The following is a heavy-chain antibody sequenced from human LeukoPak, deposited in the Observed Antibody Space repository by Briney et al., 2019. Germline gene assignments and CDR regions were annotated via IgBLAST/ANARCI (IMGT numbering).Heavy chain of an antibody. CDR1: GFTFNTYS. Sequence: PGGSLRLSCTASGFTFNTYSMNWVRQAPGRGLEWLSFINSDSSEIYYADSLKGRFTIPRDNARNSLFLQVNSLRAEDTAVYYCARVSTGPFYFYNYMDVWGKGTTVTVS. V-gene: IGHV3-21*01. CDR3: ARVSTGPFYFYNYMDV. J-gene: IGHJ6*03. CDR2: INSDSSEI. D-gene: IGHD1-1*01.